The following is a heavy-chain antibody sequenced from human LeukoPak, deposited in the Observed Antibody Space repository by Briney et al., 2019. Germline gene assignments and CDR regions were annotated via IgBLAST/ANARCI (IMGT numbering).Heavy chain of an antibody. CDR2: ISYDGTTK. Sequence: GGSLRLSCAASGFTFTNYPVHWVRQAPGKGLEWVTVISYDGTTKYYADSVKGRFTISRDNSRNTLYLQMNNLRTEDTAVYYCARRPRGVIIKTWFDSWGQGTLVTVSS. D-gene: IGHD3-10*01. CDR1: GFTFTNYP. CDR3: ARRPRGVIIKTWFDS. V-gene: IGHV3-30*04. J-gene: IGHJ5*01.